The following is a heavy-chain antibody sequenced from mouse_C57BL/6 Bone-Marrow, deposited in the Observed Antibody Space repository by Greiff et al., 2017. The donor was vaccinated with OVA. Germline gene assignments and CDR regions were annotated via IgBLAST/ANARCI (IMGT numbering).Heavy chain of an antibody. CDR1: GYTFTSYG. CDR3: ARGVLASDY. D-gene: IGHD1-1*01. J-gene: IGHJ2*01. Sequence: VQLQESGAELARPGASVKLSCKASGYTFTSYGISWVKQRTGQGLEWIGEISPRSGNTYYNEKFKGKATLTASKSSSTAYMELRSLTAEDSAVYFCARGVLASDYWGQGTTLTVSS. CDR2: ISPRSGNT. V-gene: IGHV1-81*01.